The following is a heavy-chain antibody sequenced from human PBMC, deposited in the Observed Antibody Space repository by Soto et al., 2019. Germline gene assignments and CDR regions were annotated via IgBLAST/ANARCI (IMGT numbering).Heavy chain of an antibody. Sequence: ASVKVSCKVSGYTLTELSMHWVRQAPGKGLEWMGGFDPEDGETIYAQKFQGRVTMTEDTSTDTACMELSSLRSEDTAVYYCAASIAARLYFDYWGQGTLVTVSS. CDR1: GYTLTELS. J-gene: IGHJ4*02. CDR3: AASIAARLYFDY. CDR2: FDPEDGET. D-gene: IGHD6-6*01. V-gene: IGHV1-24*01.